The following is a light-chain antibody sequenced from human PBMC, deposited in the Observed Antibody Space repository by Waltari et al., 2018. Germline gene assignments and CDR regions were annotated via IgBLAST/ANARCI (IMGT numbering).Light chain of an antibody. CDR1: ERFGNNF. CDR3: QQYSSSVMYT. V-gene: IGKV3-20*01. Sequence: VLTQSPGTLSLSPGETATLSCRARERFGNNFLAWYHQKPGQTPRPLIYGASIRATGIPDRFSGSGSGTDFILIISRLEPEDSGVYFCQQYSSSVMYTFGQGTKLEI. CDR2: GAS. J-gene: IGKJ2*01.